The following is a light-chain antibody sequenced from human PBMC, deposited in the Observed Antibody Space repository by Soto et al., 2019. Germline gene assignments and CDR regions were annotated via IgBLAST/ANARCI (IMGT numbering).Light chain of an antibody. J-gene: IGKJ4*01. CDR2: GES. V-gene: IGKV3-20*01. CDR1: QSVSSSY. CDR3: QKFSSYPLT. Sequence: EIVLTQSPGTLSLSPGESATLSCRDSQSVSSSYLAWYQQKTGQAPRLLIYGESNRATGIPDRFSGSGSGTDLNLTISRLEPEDFAVYYCQKFSSYPLTCGGGTKVDIK.